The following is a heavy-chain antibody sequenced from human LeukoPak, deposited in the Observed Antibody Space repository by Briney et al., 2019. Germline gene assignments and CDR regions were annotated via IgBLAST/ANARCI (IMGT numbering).Heavy chain of an antibody. CDR3: ARDWGVVITSYYFDY. CDR1: EFTFSSYG. D-gene: IGHD3-3*01. V-gene: IGHV3-48*01. CDR2: ITNSGNSK. J-gene: IGHJ4*02. Sequence: GGSLRLSCAASEFTFSSYGMNWVRQAPGKGLEWVSYITNSGNSKSYADSMKGRFTISRDNTKNSLYLQMNGLRAEDTAVYYCARDWGVVITSYYFDYWGQGTLVTVSS.